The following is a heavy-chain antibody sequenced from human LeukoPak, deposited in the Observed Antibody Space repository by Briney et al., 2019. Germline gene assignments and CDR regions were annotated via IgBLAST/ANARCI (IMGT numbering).Heavy chain of an antibody. Sequence: SETLSLTCTVSGGSISSSSYYWGWIRQPPGKGLEWIGSIYYSGSTYYNPSLKSRVTISLDTSKNQLSLRLSSVTAADTAVYYCARSEYSYGADAFDIWGQGTMVTVSS. J-gene: IGHJ3*02. CDR1: GGSISSSSYY. CDR2: IYYSGST. CDR3: ARSEYSYGADAFDI. V-gene: IGHV4-39*07. D-gene: IGHD5-18*01.